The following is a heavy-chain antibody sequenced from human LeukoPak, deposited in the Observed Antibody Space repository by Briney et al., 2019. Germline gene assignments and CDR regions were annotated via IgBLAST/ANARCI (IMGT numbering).Heavy chain of an antibody. CDR2: INPNSGGT. CDR3: ARDERITILTSGGDYYYYYMDV. CDR1: GYTFTGYY. V-gene: IGHV1-2*02. Sequence: ASVKVSCKASGYTFTGYYMHWVRQAPGQGLEWMGWINPNSGGTNYAQKFQGRVTMTRDTSISTAYMELSRLRSDDTAVYYCARDERITILTSGGDYYYYYMDVWGKGTTVTVSS. D-gene: IGHD3-3*01. J-gene: IGHJ6*03.